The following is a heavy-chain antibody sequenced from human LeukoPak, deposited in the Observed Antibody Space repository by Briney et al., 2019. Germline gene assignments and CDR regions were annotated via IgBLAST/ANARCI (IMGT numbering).Heavy chain of an antibody. CDR1: GFTFSSYA. D-gene: IGHD4-17*01. J-gene: IGHJ4*02. Sequence: PGRSLRLSCAASGFTFSSYAMSWVRQAPGKGLEWVSGISGSGGSTNYADSVKGRFTISRDNSKNTLYLQMNSLRAEDTAEYFCAKAMRLTTMTTGDNTDYWGQGTLVTVSS. CDR2: ISGSGGST. CDR3: AKAMRLTTMTTGDNTDY. V-gene: IGHV3-23*01.